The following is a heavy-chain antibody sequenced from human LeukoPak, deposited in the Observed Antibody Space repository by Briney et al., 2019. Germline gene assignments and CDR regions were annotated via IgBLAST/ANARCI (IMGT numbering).Heavy chain of an antibody. CDR1: GGSISSSSYY. V-gene: IGHV4-39*01. CDR3: ARLGGRDGYKNSDY. CDR2: IYYSGST. Sequence: SETLSLTCTVSGGSISSSSYYWGWIRQPPGKGLEWIGSIYYSGSTYYNPSLKSRVTISVDTSKNQFSLKLSSVTAADTAVYYCARLGGRDGYKNSDYWGQGTLVTVSS. D-gene: IGHD5-24*01. J-gene: IGHJ4*02.